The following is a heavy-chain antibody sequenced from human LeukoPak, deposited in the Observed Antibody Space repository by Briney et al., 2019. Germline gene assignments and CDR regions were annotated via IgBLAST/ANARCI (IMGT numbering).Heavy chain of an antibody. D-gene: IGHD1-26*01. J-gene: IGHJ6*03. V-gene: IGHV1-2*02. Sequence: ASVKVSCKASGYTFTGYYMHWVRQAPGQGLEWMGWINPNSGGTSYAQKFQGRVTMTRDMSTSTVYMELSSLRSEDTAVYYCARDLRVGATTHNYYYYYMDVWGKGTTVTVSS. CDR1: GYTFTGYY. CDR2: INPNSGGT. CDR3: ARDLRVGATTHNYYYYYMDV.